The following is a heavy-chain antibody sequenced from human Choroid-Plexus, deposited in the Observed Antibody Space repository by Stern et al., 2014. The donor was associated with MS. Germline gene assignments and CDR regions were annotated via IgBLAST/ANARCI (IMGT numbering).Heavy chain of an antibody. CDR1: GFTLGSCA. J-gene: IGHJ5*02. V-gene: IGHV3-30*18. CDR2: VSYDGSNK. D-gene: IGHD2/OR15-2a*01. CDR3: AKDRQYLTYFFDH. Sequence: VQLGESGGGVVQPGGPLRLSCVASGFTLGSCAMHWVRQAPGKGLEWVAGVSYDGSNKYYADSVKGRFTISRDNSQNTLYMQMSSLRPEDTAVYYCAKDRQYLTYFFDHWGQGSLVTVSS.